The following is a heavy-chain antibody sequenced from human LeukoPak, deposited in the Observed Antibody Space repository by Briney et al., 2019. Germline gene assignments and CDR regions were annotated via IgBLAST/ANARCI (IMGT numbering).Heavy chain of an antibody. J-gene: IGHJ4*02. Sequence: SETLSLTCTVSGGSISSYYWSWIRQPPGKGLEWIGYIYYSGSTNYNPSPKSRVTISVDTSKNQFSLKLSSVTAADTAVYYCAGEYYYDSSGYYYFDYWGQGTLVTVSS. D-gene: IGHD3-22*01. CDR2: IYYSGST. V-gene: IGHV4-59*01. CDR1: GGSISSYY. CDR3: AGEYYYDSSGYYYFDY.